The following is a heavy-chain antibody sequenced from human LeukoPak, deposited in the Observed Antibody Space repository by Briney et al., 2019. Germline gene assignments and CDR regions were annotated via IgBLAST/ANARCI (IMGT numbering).Heavy chain of an antibody. V-gene: IGHV1-46*01. CDR2: INPSGGST. CDR1: GYTFTSYY. CDR3: AREGGGYSSSWPNYYYYYMDV. D-gene: IGHD6-13*01. J-gene: IGHJ6*03. Sequence: GASVKVSCKASGYTFTSYYMHWVRQAPGQGLEWMGIINPSGGSTSYAQKFQGRVTMTRDMSTSTVYMELSSLRSEDTAVYYCAREGGGYSSSWPNYYYYYMDVWGKGTTVTVSS.